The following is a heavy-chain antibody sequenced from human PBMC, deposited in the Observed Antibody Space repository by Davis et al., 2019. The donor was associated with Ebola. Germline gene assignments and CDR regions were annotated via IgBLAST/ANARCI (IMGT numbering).Heavy chain of an antibody. J-gene: IGHJ6*02. Sequence: SLKISCAASGFTFDDYAMHWVRQAPGKGLEWVSGISWNSGSIGYADSVKGRFTISRDNAKNSLYLQMNSLRAEDTALYYCAKDISPQWLAYYYYYGMDVWGQGTTVTVSS. CDR1: GFTFDDYA. CDR2: ISWNSGSI. V-gene: IGHV3-9*01. D-gene: IGHD6-19*01. CDR3: AKDISPQWLAYYYYYGMDV.